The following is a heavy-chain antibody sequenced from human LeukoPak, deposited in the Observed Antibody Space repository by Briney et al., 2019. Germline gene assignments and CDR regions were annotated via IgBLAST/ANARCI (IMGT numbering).Heavy chain of an antibody. V-gene: IGHV1-18*01. Sequence: ASVRVSCKASGYTFSSFGIRWVRQAPGEGLEWMGWISTYDGNTKYAENLQDRVTLTTDTSTSTAYMEVRSLRSDDTAVYFCARESNWAYYFDYWGPGTLLTVSS. CDR1: GYTFSSFG. CDR2: ISTYDGNT. J-gene: IGHJ4*02. D-gene: IGHD1-1*01. CDR3: ARESNWAYYFDY.